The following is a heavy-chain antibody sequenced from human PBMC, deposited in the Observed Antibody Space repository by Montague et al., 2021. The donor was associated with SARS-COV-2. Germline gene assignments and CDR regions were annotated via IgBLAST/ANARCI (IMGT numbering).Heavy chain of an antibody. Sequence: QSGAEVKKPGESLKISCKGYGYSFSGYWIAWVRQMPGKGLEYMGIIYPRGLDTKYSPAFQGQVSISADKSISTAYLQWSSLKASDTAMYYCARHEFYYDGAVAGPIDLWGQGTLVTVSS. V-gene: IGHV5-51*01. CDR2: IYPRGLDT. J-gene: IGHJ5*02. CDR1: GYSFSGYW. D-gene: IGHD3-10*01. CDR3: ARHEFYYDGAVAGPIDL.